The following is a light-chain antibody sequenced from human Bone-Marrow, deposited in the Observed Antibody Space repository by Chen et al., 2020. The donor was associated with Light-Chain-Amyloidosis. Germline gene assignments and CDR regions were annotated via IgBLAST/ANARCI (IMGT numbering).Light chain of an antibody. CDR1: QSVLYSSNNKNY. J-gene: IGKJ2*03. V-gene: IGKV4-1*01. CDR2: WAS. Sequence: IIMTQPPHSLTLSLAERGTINCKSSQSVLYSSNNKNYLAWYQQKPGQPPNLLIYWASTRKSGVPDRFSGSGSGTDFTLTISSLQAEDVAVYYCHQYYSPDSFGQGTKLEIK. CDR3: HQYYSPDS.